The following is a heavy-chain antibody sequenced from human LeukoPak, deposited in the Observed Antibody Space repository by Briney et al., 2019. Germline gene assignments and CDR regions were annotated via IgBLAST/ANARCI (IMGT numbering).Heavy chain of an antibody. V-gene: IGHV1-18*01. CDR3: ARDYDILTGYYKNYYYYGMDV. CDR2: ISAYNGNT. Sequence: ASVKVSCKASGYTFTSYGISWVRQAPGQGLEWMGWISAYNGNTNYAQKLQGRATMTTDTSTSTAYMELRSLRSDDTAVYYCARDYDILTGYYKNYYYYGMDVWGQGTTVTVSS. J-gene: IGHJ6*02. D-gene: IGHD3-9*01. CDR1: GYTFTSYG.